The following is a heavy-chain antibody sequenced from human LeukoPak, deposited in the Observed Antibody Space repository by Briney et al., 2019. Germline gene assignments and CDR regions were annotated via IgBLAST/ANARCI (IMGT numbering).Heavy chain of an antibody. D-gene: IGHD3-10*01. CDR2: IYYSGST. J-gene: IGHJ6*03. CDR3: AGEFSYYMDV. CDR1: GGSISSYY. Sequence: PSETLSLTCTVSGGSISSYYWSWIRQPPGKGLEWIGYIYYSGSTNYNPSLKSRVTMSVDTSKNQFSLKLSSVTAADTAVYYCAGEFSYYMDVWGKGTTVTISS. V-gene: IGHV4-59*12.